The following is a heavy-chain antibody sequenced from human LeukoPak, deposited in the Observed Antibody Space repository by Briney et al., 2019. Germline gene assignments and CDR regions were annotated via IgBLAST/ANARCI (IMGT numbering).Heavy chain of an antibody. Sequence: ASVKVSCKASGYGFTGYYMHWVRQAPGQGLEWMGGIIPIFGTANYAQKFQGRVTITTDESTSTAYMELSSLRSEDTAVYYCARWRSRDDFWSGYLDYWGQGTLVTVSS. J-gene: IGHJ4*02. CDR3: ARWRSRDDFWSGYLDY. CDR2: IIPIFGTA. V-gene: IGHV1-69*05. D-gene: IGHD3-3*01. CDR1: GYGFTGYY.